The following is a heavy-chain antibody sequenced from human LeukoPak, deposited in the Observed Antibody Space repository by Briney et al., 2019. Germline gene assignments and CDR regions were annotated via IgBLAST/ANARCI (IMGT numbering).Heavy chain of an antibody. D-gene: IGHD3-22*01. Sequence: ASVKVSCKASGYTFTGYYMHWVRQAPGQGLEWMGWINPNSGGTNYAQKFQGRVTTTRDTSISTAYMELSRLRSDDTAVYYCAIDMYYYDSSGYPAYWGQGTLVTVSS. J-gene: IGHJ4*02. CDR3: AIDMYYYDSSGYPAY. CDR1: GYTFTGYY. V-gene: IGHV1-2*02. CDR2: INPNSGGT.